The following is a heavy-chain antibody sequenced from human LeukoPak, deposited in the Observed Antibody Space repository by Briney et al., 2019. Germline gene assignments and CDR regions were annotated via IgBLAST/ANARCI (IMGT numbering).Heavy chain of an antibody. CDR2: IYYTGST. J-gene: IGHJ5*02. V-gene: IGHV4-59*08. Sequence: PSETLSLTFSVSGRSIRSNYWGSSRQSPGRGLGWVGYIYYTGSTHYNPSLSSRVTISVETPQKQYPLKLNSVTAADTAVYYCARHKSVTPHISGFDPWGQGTLVTVSS. D-gene: IGHD5-12*01. CDR1: GRSIRSNY. CDR3: ARHKSVTPHISGFDP.